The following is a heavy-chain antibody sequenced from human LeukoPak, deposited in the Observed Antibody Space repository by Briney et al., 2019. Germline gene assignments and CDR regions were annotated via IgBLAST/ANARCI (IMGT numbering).Heavy chain of an antibody. CDR2: ISYDGSNK. CDR1: GFTFSSYG. J-gene: IGHJ4*02. D-gene: IGHD4-23*01. V-gene: IGHV3-30*18. Sequence: GGSLRLSCAASGFTFSSYGMHWVRQAPGKGLEWVAVISYDGSNKYYADSVKGRFTISRDNSKNTLYLQMNSLRAEDTAVYYCAKTTTTVVSPFDYWGQGTLVTVSS. CDR3: AKTTTTVVSPFDY.